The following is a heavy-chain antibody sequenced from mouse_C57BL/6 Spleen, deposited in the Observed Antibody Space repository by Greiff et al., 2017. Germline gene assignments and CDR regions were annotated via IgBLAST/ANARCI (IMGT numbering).Heavy chain of an antibody. CDR1: GFTFSNYW. CDR3: TDPHYYAMDF. V-gene: IGHV6-3*01. Sequence: EVKLVESGGGLVQPGGSMKLSCVASGFTFSNYWMNWVRQSPEKGLEWVAQIRLKSDNYATHYAESVKGRFTISRDDSKSSVYLQMNNLRAEDTGIYYCTDPHYYAMDFWGQGTSVTVSS. CDR2: IRLKSDNYAT. J-gene: IGHJ4*01.